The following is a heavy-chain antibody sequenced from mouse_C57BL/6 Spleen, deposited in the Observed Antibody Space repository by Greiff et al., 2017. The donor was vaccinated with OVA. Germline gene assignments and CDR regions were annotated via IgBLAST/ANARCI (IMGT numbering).Heavy chain of an antibody. Sequence: VQLHQSGAELVRPGASVTLSCKASGYTFTDYEMHWVKQTPVHGLEWIGAIDPETGGTAYNQKFKGKAILTADKSSSTAYMELRSLTSVDSAVYYCTRHYYGSSYYYAMDYWGQGTSVTVSS. V-gene: IGHV1-15*01. D-gene: IGHD1-1*01. CDR2: IDPETGGT. J-gene: IGHJ4*01. CDR3: TRHYYGSSYYYAMDY. CDR1: GYTFTDYE.